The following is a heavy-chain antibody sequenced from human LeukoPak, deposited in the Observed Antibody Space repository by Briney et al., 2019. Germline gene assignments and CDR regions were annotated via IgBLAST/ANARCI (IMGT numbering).Heavy chain of an antibody. CDR2: ISWDGGST. D-gene: IGHD3-3*02. Sequence: PGGSLRLSCAASGFTFDDYTMHWVRQAPGKGLEWVSLISWDGGSTYYADSVKGRFTISRDNSKNSLYLQMNSLRTEYTALYYCAKDLAFGAFDIWGQGTMVTVSS. CDR3: AKDLAFGAFDI. CDR1: GFTFDDYT. J-gene: IGHJ3*02. V-gene: IGHV3-43*01.